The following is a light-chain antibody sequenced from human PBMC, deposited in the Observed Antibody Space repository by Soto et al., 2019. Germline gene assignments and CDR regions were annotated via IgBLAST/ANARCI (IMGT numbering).Light chain of an antibody. CDR1: SSDVGGYNY. CDR3: SSHAGTSVI. J-gene: IGLJ2*01. CDR2: DVT. Sequence: QYALTQPPSASGSPGQSVTISCTGTSSDVGGYNYVTWYQQHPGKAPKLMIYDVTKRPSGVPDRFSGSKSGNTASLTVSGLQAEDEADYYCSSHAGTSVIFGGGTKVTVL. V-gene: IGLV2-8*01.